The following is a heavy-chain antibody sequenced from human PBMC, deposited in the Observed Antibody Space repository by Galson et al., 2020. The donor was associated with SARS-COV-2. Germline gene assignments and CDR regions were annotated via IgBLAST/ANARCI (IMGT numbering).Heavy chain of an antibody. D-gene: IGHD3-3*01. CDR1: GYTFTSYY. CDR3: AREERYDFWSGYSARAMPPDY. J-gene: IGHJ4*02. Sequence: GESLKISCQASGYTFTSYYLHWVRQAPGQGLEWMGIINPSGGSTSYAQTFQGRVTMTRDTSTSTVYMELSSLGSEDTAVYYCAREERYDFWSGYSARAMPPDYWGQGTLVTVCS. V-gene: IGHV1-46*01. CDR2: INPSGGST.